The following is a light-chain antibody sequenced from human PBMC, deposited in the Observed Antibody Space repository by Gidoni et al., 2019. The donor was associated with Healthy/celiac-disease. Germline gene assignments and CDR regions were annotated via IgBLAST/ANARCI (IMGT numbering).Light chain of an antibody. CDR3: QQRSNWFT. V-gene: IGKV3-11*01. Sequence: EIVLTQSPATLSLSPGERATLSCRASQSVSSYLAWYQQKPGQAPRLLIYEASNRATGIPARFSGSGSATDFTLTISSLEPEDFAVYYCQQRSNWFTFGGGTKVEIK. CDR2: EAS. CDR1: QSVSSY. J-gene: IGKJ4*01.